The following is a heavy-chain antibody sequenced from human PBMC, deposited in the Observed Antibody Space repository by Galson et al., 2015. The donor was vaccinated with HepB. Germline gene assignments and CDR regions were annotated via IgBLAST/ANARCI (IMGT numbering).Heavy chain of an antibody. V-gene: IGHV1-24*01. J-gene: IGHJ3*02. CDR2: FDPEDGET. CDR1: GYTLTELS. Sequence: SVKVSCKVSGYTLTELSMHWVRQAPGKGLEWMGGFDPEDGETIYAQKFQGRVTMTEDTSTDTACMELSSLRSEDTAVDYCATDTVTAVAGHDAFDIWGQGTMLTVSS. D-gene: IGHD6-19*01. CDR3: ATDTVTAVAGHDAFDI.